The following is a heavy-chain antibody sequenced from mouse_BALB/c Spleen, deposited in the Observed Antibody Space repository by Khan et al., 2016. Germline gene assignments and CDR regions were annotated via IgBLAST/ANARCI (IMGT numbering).Heavy chain of an antibody. CDR2: IWWNDNN. CDR1: GFSLNTYGIG. V-gene: IGHV8-11*01. D-gene: IGHD3-3*01. CDR3: ARIARGDGAF. J-gene: IGHJ3*01. Sequence: QVTLKESGPGILQPSQTLSLTCSFSGFSLNTYGIGVGWIRQPSGKGLEWLAHIWWNDNNSYNTALKSLLTISKDTYNNQVFLKIASVDTADTATYYCARIARGDGAFWGQGTLVTVSA.